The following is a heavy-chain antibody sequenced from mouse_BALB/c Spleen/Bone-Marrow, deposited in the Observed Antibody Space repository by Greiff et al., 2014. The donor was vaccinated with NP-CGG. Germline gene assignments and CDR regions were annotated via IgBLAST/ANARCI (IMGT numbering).Heavy chain of an antibody. J-gene: IGHJ4*01. D-gene: IGHD2-14*01. Sequence: EVQLQQSGAELVKPGASVKLSCTASGFNIKDTYMHWVKQRPEQGLEWIGRIDPANGNTKYDPKFQGKATITADTSSNTAYLQLNSLTSVDTAVYYCAQGYDWAMDYWGQGTSVTVSS. CDR2: IDPANGNT. CDR3: AQGYDWAMDY. CDR1: GFNIKDTY. V-gene: IGHV14-3*02.